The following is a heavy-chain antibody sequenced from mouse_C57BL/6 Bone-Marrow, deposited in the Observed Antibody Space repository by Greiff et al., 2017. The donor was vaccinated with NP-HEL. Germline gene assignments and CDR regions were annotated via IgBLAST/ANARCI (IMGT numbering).Heavy chain of an antibody. V-gene: IGHV5-4*03. CDR3: ARGDKRDLYAMDY. Sequence: EVKLVESGGGLVKPGGSLKLSCAASGFTFSSYAMSWVRQTPEKRLEWVATISDGGSYTYYPDNVKGRFTISRDNAKNNLYLQMSHLKSEDTAMYYCARGDKRDLYAMDYWGQGTSVTVSS. CDR2: ISDGGSYT. J-gene: IGHJ4*01. D-gene: IGHD3-3*01. CDR1: GFTFSSYA.